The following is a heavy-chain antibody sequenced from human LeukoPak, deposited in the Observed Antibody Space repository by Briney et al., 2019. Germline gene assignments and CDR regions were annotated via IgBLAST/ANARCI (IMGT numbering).Heavy chain of an antibody. CDR2: IIPILGIA. Sequence: GSSVKVSCKASGGTFSSYAISWVRQAPGQGLEWMGRIIPILGIANYAQKFQGRVTITADKSTSTAYMELSSLRSEDTAVYYCARYCSGGSCYPLSRAFDIWGQGTMVTVSS. D-gene: IGHD2-15*01. V-gene: IGHV1-69*04. CDR3: ARYCSGGSCYPLSRAFDI. J-gene: IGHJ3*02. CDR1: GGTFSSYA.